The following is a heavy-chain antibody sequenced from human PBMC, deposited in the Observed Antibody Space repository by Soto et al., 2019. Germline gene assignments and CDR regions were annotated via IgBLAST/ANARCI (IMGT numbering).Heavy chain of an antibody. V-gene: IGHV3-23*01. J-gene: IGHJ4*02. CDR1: GFTFSSSA. CDR3: AKDRSPGAIACNVY. Sequence: DVQLLESGGALVQPGGSLRLSCVASGFTFSSSAMNWVRQAPGKGLGWVSTISGSGVAKYYADSVKGRFTISRDNSNNTASLQMNSLRAEGAGVYYCAKDRSPGAIACNVYWGRGTLVTVSS. D-gene: IGHD3-16*02. CDR2: ISGSGVAK.